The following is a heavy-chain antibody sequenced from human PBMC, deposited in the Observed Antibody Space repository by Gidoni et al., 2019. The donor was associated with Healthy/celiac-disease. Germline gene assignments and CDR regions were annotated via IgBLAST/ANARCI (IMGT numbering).Heavy chain of an antibody. V-gene: IGHV4-34*01. CDR2: INHSGST. Sequence: GEINHSGSTNYNPSLKSRVTISVDTSKNQFSLKLSSVTAADTAVYYCARGPGLMRAMDRRRVGKWFDPWGQGTLATVSS. CDR3: ARGPGLMRAMDRRRVGKWFDP. J-gene: IGHJ5*02. D-gene: IGHD5-18*01.